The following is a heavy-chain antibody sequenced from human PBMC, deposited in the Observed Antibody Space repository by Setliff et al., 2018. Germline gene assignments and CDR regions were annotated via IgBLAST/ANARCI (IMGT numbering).Heavy chain of an antibody. CDR1: GVSIRGFY. D-gene: IGHD3-3*01. CDR2: AFHTGKT. CDR3: ARGGYNSRSGYSAYYYDY. Sequence: SETLSLTCTVSGVSIRGFYWTWIRQSQKRGLEWLGYAFHTGKTDYNPSLMSRVIISIDMSRKQFSLKLSSVTAADTAMYFCARGGYNSRSGYSAYYYDYWGQGALVTVSA. J-gene: IGHJ4*02. V-gene: IGHV4-59*03.